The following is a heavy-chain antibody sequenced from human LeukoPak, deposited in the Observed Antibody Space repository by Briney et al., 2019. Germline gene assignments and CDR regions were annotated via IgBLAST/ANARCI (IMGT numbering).Heavy chain of an antibody. CDR1: GGTFSSYA. Sequence: ASVKVSCKASGGTFSSYAISWVRQAPGQGLEWMGWMNPNSGNTGYAQKFQGRVTMTRNTSISTAYMELSSLRSEDTAVYYCARGMGFGELFFDYWGQGTLVTVSS. CDR3: ARGMGFGELFFDY. CDR2: MNPNSGNT. V-gene: IGHV1-8*02. J-gene: IGHJ4*02. D-gene: IGHD3-10*01.